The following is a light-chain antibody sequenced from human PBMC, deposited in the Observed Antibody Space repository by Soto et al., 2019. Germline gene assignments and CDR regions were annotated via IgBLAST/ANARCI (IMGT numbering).Light chain of an antibody. Sequence: DIQMTQSPSSVSASVGDSVTFTCRASQGIGSWLAWYQQKPGKAPKLLIYAASTLQSGVPSRFSGSGSGTDFTLTSNSLQPEDFATYYCQQANNFPITFGQGTRLEIK. CDR1: QGIGSW. CDR2: AAS. J-gene: IGKJ5*01. CDR3: QQANNFPIT. V-gene: IGKV1D-12*01.